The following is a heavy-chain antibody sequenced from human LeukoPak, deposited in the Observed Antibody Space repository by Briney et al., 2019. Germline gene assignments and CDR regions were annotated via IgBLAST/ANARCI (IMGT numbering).Heavy chain of an antibody. CDR1: GFTFSDYY. D-gene: IGHD3-10*01. CDR2: ISSSSPTM. J-gene: IGHJ4*02. CDR3: AREYTSGSYYIDY. V-gene: IGHV3-11*01. Sequence: GGSLGLSCAASGFTFSDYYMSWIRQAPGKGLEWVSYISSSSPTMYYADSVKGRFSISRDNAKNSLYLQMNSLRAEDTAMYYCAREYTSGSYYIDYWGQGTLVTVSS.